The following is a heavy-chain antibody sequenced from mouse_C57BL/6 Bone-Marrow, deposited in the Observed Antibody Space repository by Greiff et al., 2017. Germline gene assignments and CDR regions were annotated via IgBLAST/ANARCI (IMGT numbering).Heavy chain of an antibody. J-gene: IGHJ3*01. V-gene: IGHV5-6*02. CDR3: ARRFWTPFAY. Sequence: EVMLVESGGDLVKPGGSLKLSCAASGFTFSSYGMSWVRQTPDKRLEWVATISSGGSYTYYPASVKGRFTISRDNAKNTQYLQRSSLKSEDTAMYYGARRFWTPFAYWGQGTLVTVSA. CDR2: ISSGGSYT. CDR1: GFTFSSYG.